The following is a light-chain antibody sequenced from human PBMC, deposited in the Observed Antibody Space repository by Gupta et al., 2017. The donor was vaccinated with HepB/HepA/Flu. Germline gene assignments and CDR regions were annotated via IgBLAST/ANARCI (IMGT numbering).Light chain of an antibody. J-gene: IGLJ2*01. CDR3: SSFTFTTTLVI. CDR1: SSDFGGYNY. V-gene: IGLV2-14*01. CDR2: DVS. Sequence: QSALTQPASVSGSPGQSLTISCTGPSSDFGGYNYVSWYQQHPGKAPKLLIYDVSTRPSGVSTRFSGSNSGNTASLTISGLRAEDEANYYCSSFTFTTTLVIFGGGTKLTVL.